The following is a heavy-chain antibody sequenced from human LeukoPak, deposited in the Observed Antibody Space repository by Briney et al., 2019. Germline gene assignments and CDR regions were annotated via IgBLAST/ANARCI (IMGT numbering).Heavy chain of an antibody. CDR2: ISGSGGTT. D-gene: IGHD5-18*01. Sequence: GGSLRLSCAASGFTFNTYAMSWVRQAPGKGLEWVSGISGSGGTTYYADSVQGRFTISRDNAKNSLYLQMNSLRAEDMALYYCAKGSDSDTDDAFDIWGQGTMVTVSS. CDR3: AKGSDSDTDDAFDI. V-gene: IGHV3-23*01. CDR1: GFTFNTYA. J-gene: IGHJ3*02.